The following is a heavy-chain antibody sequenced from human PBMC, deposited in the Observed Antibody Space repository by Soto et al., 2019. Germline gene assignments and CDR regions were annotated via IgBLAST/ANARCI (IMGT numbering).Heavy chain of an antibody. CDR1: GFTVTTNH. Sequence: GGALRLCWAASGFTVTTNHMSWVRQAPGQGLEWVSIIDSAGSTYYADSVKGRFTISRDNSRNTVHIEMNRLTVEDTAVYYCARVIPNHRRYDWSDLWGPGTLVSVS. V-gene: IGHV3-66*01. J-gene: IGHJ5*02. CDR2: IDSAGST. CDR3: ARVIPNHRRYDWSDL. D-gene: IGHD3-9*01.